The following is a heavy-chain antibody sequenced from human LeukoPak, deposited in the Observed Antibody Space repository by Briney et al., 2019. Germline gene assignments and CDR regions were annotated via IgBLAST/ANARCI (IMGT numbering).Heavy chain of an antibody. CDR2: INHSGST. Sequence: PSETLSLTCAVYGGSFSGYYWSWIRQPPGKGLKWIGEINHSGSTNYNPSLKSRVTISVDTSKNQFSLKLTSVTAADTAVYYCARVSVVRYFDWLSPWGQGTLVTVFS. V-gene: IGHV4-34*01. CDR3: ARVSVVRYFDWLSP. J-gene: IGHJ5*02. D-gene: IGHD3-9*01. CDR1: GGSFSGYY.